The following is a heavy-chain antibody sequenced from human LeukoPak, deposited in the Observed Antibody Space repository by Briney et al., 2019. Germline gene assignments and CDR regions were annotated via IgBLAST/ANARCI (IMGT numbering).Heavy chain of an antibody. V-gene: IGHV3-33*01. D-gene: IGHD1-26*01. J-gene: IGHJ4*02. CDR1: GLRFRNYG. CDR2: IYYDGSNQ. CDR3: ATDRNSGKYYDY. Sequence: PGGSLRLSCVVSGLRFRNYGMHWVRQAPGKGLEWVAVIYYDGSNQYYADSVKGRFTVSRDNAKNTLYLQMDSLRAEGTAAYYCATDRNSGKYYDYWGQGTLVTVSS.